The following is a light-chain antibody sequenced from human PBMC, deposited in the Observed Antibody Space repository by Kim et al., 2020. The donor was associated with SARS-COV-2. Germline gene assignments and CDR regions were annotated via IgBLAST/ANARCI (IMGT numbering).Light chain of an antibody. CDR3: QLWEGSSAHYV. J-gene: IGLJ1*01. V-gene: IGLV3-21*01. CDR1: NNGGKS. Sequence: RKTTRSNCGGSNNGGKSEHWYQQQTGHASVVVVYYDSSRRSGRPEQFSGGNTGSTAALTTSRGEAGNEADYYCQLWEGSSAHYVFGTGTKVTVL. CDR2: YDS.